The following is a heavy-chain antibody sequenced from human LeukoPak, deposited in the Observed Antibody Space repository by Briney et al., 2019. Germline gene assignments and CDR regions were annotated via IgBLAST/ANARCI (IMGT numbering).Heavy chain of an antibody. CDR3: ARGMTTMAY. D-gene: IGHD4-11*01. V-gene: IGHV4-59*01. J-gene: IGHJ4*02. CDR1: GVSISSYY. Sequence: PSETLSLTCTVSGVSISSYYWSWIRQPPGKGLEWIGYIYCSGSTNYNPSLKSRVTISVDTSKNQFSLKLSSVTAADTAVYYCARGMTTMAYWGQGTLVTVSS. CDR2: IYCSGST.